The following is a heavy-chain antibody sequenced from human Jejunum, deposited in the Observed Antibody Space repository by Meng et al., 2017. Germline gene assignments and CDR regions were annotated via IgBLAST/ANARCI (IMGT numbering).Heavy chain of an antibody. V-gene: IGHV3-66*02. CDR2: LYSGGVP. J-gene: IGHJ5*02. Sequence: GESLKISCTAAGFTVSSTHMTWVRQAPGKRLEWVSVLYSGGVPYYADSVEGRFSISRDNSKNTVYLQMNSLRADDTAVYYCARGGYYYQTGGPDHWGQGTLVTVSS. CDR3: ARGGYYYQTGGPDH. D-gene: IGHD3-10*01. CDR1: GFTVSSTH.